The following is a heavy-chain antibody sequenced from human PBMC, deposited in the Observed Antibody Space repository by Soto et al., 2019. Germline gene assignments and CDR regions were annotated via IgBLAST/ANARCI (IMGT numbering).Heavy chain of an antibody. CDR2: ISYDGSNK. Sequence: PGGSLRLSCAASGFTFSSYAMHWVRQAPGKGLEWVAVISYDGSNKYYADSVKGRFTISRDNSKNTLYLQMNSLRAEDTAVYYCARDGSDEWEPVDYWGQGTLVTVSS. CDR1: GFTFSSYA. CDR3: ARDGSDEWEPVDY. D-gene: IGHD1-26*01. J-gene: IGHJ4*02. V-gene: IGHV3-30-3*01.